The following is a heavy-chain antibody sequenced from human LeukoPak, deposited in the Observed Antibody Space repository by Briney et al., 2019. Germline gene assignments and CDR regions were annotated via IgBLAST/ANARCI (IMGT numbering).Heavy chain of an antibody. D-gene: IGHD3-10*01. V-gene: IGHV3-48*01. CDR2: ISSSSSTI. CDR3: VKSPWYHGSGSYSGTIH. J-gene: IGHJ4*02. Sequence: GGSLRLSCAVSGFSVSSNYMTWVRQAPGKGLEWVSYISSSSSTIYYADSVKGRFTISRDDSKNTVYLQMNSLRAEDTAVYYCVKSPWYHGSGSYSGTIHWGQGTLVTVSS. CDR1: GFSVSSNY.